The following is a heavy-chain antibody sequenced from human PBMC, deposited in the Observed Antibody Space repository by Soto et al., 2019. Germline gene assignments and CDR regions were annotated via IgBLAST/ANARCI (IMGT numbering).Heavy chain of an antibody. D-gene: IGHD2-15*01. V-gene: IGHV4-61*01. CDR2: IYYSGST. Sequence: PSETLSLTCTVSGGSVSSGSYYWSWIRQPPGKGLEWIGYIYYSGSTNYNPSLKSRVTISVDTSKNQFSLKLSSVTAADTAVYYCARAMRGICSGGSCIDYSYYGMDVWGKGTTVTVST. CDR1: GGSVSSGSYY. J-gene: IGHJ6*04. CDR3: ARAMRGICSGGSCIDYSYYGMDV.